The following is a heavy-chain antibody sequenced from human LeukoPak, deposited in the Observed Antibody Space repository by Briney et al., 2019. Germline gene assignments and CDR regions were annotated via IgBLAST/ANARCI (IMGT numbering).Heavy chain of an antibody. D-gene: IGHD4-17*01. CDR2: IWYDGSNK. CDR3: AREGGSYGDYDYFDY. J-gene: IGHJ4*02. Sequence: PGRSLRLSCAASGFTFSSYGMHWVRQAPGKGLEWVAVIWYDGSNKYYADSVKGRFTISRDNSKNTLYLQMNSLRAEDTAVYYCAREGGSYGDYDYFDYWGQGTLVTVSS. V-gene: IGHV3-33*01. CDR1: GFTFSSYG.